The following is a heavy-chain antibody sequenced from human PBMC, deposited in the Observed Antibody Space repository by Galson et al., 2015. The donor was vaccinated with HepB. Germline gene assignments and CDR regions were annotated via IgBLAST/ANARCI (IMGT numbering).Heavy chain of an antibody. CDR3: ARDRCPYPSGDCGSWFDP. CDR1: GGTFSSYD. D-gene: IGHD2-21*01. Sequence: SGAEVKKPGESLRISCKASGGTFSSYDITWVQQAPGQGLEWMGGIIPIYGTPNYAQKFQGRVTMTADESSSTAYMELSSLRSEDTAVYYCARDRCPYPSGDCGSWFDPWGQGTLATVSS. J-gene: IGHJ5*02. V-gene: IGHV1-69*01. CDR2: IIPIYGTP.